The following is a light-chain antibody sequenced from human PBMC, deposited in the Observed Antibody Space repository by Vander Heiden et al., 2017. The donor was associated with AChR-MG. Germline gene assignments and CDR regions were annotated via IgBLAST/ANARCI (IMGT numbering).Light chain of an antibody. CDR2: RSV. J-gene: IGLJ3*02. V-gene: IGLV1-40*01. CDR3: QSYDNGLSGWV. CDR1: NYNIGAGYG. Sequence: QSVLTQPPAVSADPGQRVTIPCVGTNYNIGAGYGVQWYRHLPGAAPKVLIFRSVDRPSGVPDRFSGSKSGTSASLAITGLQAEDEAVYYCQSYDNGLSGWVFGGGTKVTVL.